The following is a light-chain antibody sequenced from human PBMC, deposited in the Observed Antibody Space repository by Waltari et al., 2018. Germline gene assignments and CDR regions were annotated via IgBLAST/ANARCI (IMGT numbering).Light chain of an antibody. J-gene: IGKJ4*01. Sequence: SVLYSSNNRNYLTWYQQKPGQPPKLLIYWASIRESGVPDRFSGSGSGTDFTLTISSLQAEDVAVYYCQQYYSTPLTFGGGTKVEIK. CDR2: WAS. CDR1: SVLYSSNNRNY. CDR3: QQYYSTPLT. V-gene: IGKV4-1*01.